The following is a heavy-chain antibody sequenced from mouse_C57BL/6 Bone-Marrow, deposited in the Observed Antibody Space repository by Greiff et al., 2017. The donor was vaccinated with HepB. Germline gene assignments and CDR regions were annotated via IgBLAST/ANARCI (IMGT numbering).Heavy chain of an antibody. Sequence: QVQLQQSGPELVKPGASVKISCKASGYSFTSYYIHWVKQRPGQGLEWIGWIYPGSGNTKYNEKFKGKATLTADTSYSTAYMQLSSLTSEDSAVYYCARSYYGSPWYFDVWGTGTTVTVSS. V-gene: IGHV1-66*01. CDR1: GYSFTSYY. CDR3: ARSYYGSPWYFDV. CDR2: IYPGSGNT. D-gene: IGHD1-1*01. J-gene: IGHJ1*03.